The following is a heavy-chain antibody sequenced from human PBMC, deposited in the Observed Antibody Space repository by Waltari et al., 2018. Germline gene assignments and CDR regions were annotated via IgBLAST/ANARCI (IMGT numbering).Heavy chain of an antibody. CDR2: GSGGGGST. V-gene: IGHV3-23*04. D-gene: IGHD4-17*01. CDR3: ARTTETTSGGYYYYYMDV. Sequence: EVQLVESGGGLVQPGGSLRLSCAASGFPFSSYDMCWVRQATGKGVEWCSSGSGGGGSTYYADAVKGRFTISRDNSKNTLDLQMNSLRAEDTAVYYCARTTETTSGGYYYYYMDVWGKGATVTVSS. J-gene: IGHJ6*03. CDR1: GFPFSSYD.